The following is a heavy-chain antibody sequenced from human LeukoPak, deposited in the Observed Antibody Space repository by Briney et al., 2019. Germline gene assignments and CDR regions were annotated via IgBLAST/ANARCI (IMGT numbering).Heavy chain of an antibody. D-gene: IGHD3-16*01. CDR2: INPNSGGT. Sequence: VASLKVSCKASGYTFTGYYMHWVRQAPGQGLEWMGWINPNSGGTNYAQKFQGRVTMTRDTSISTAYMELSRLRSDDTAMYYCARARGAMPIDYWGQGTLVTVSS. CDR1: GYTFTGYY. CDR3: ARARGAMPIDY. V-gene: IGHV1-2*02. J-gene: IGHJ4*02.